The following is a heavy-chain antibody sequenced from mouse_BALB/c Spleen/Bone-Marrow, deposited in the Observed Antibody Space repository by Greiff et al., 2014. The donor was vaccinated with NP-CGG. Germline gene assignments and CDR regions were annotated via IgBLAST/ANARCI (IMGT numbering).Heavy chain of an antibody. CDR2: IDPANGNT. CDR3: ASYYYGSSSFAY. D-gene: IGHD1-1*01. CDR1: GFNIKDTY. Sequence: VHVKQSGAGLVKPGASVKLSCTASGFNIKDTYMHWVKQRPEQGLEWIGRIDPANGNTKYDPKFQGKATITADTSSNTAYLQLSSLTSEDTAVYYCASYYYGSSSFAYWGQGTLVTVSA. J-gene: IGHJ3*01. V-gene: IGHV14-3*02.